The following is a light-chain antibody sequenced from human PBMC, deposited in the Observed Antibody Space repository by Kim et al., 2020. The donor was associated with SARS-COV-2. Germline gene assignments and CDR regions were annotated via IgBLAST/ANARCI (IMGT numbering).Light chain of an antibody. V-gene: IGKV1-33*01. CDR2: DAS. CDR3: QQYDNLPYS. Sequence: DIQMTQSPSSLSASVGDRVTITCQASQDISNYLNWYQQKPGKAPKLLIYDASNLETGVPSRFSGIGSGTDFTFTISSVQPEDIATYYCQQYDNLPYSFGQGTKLEI. J-gene: IGKJ2*03. CDR1: QDISNY.